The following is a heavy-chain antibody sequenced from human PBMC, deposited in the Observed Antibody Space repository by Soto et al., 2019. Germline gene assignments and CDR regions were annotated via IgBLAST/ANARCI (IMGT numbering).Heavy chain of an antibody. CDR1: GGSISSYD. CDR3: AREPPGCSGGSCYTIFDY. D-gene: IGHD2-15*01. Sequence: PSDTLSLTGTVSGGSISSYDWSWIRQPPGKGLEWIGYIYYSGSTNYNPSLKSRVTISVDTSKNQFSLKLSSVTAADTAVYYCAREPPGCSGGSCYTIFDYWGQGTLVTSPQ. CDR2: IYYSGST. J-gene: IGHJ4*02. V-gene: IGHV4-59*01.